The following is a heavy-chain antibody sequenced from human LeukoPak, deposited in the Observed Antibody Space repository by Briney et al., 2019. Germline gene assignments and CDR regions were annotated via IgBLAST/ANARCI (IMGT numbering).Heavy chain of an antibody. CDR3: ARIPTSSEWELLLGY. CDR2: INSDGSST. Sequence: PGGSLRLSCAASGFTFDDYAMHWVRQAPGKGLVWVSRINSDGSSTSYADSVKGRFTISRDNAKNTLYLQMNSLRAEDTAVYYCARIPTSSEWELLLGYWGQGTLVTVSS. V-gene: IGHV3-74*01. CDR1: GFTFDDYA. J-gene: IGHJ4*02. D-gene: IGHD1-26*01.